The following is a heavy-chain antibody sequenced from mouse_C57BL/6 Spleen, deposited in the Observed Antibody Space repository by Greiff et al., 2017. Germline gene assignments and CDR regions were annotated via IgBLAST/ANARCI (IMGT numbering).Heavy chain of an antibody. D-gene: IGHD4-1*01. J-gene: IGHJ2*01. V-gene: IGHV1-43*01. CDR1: GYSFTGYY. Sequence: EVMLVESGPELVKPGASVKISCTASGYSFTGYYMHWVKQSSDKSLEWIGEINPSTGSTSYNQKFKGKATLTVDKSSSTAYMQLKSLTSEDSAVYYCARRCDWDGEYFDYWGQGTTVTVSA. CDR2: INPSTGST. CDR3: ARRCDWDGEYFDY.